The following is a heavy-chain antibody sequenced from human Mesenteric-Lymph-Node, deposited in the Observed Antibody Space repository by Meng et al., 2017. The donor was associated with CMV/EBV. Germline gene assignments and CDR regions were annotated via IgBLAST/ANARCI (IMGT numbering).Heavy chain of an antibody. CDR1: GFTVSRNY. V-gene: IGHV3-66*01. CDR3: ARERPSPYSSSELDYYYGMDV. CDR2: IYSGGST. Sequence: GGSLRLSCAASGFTVSRNYMNWVRQAPGKGLEWVSVIYSGGSTYYADSVKGRFTISRDNSKNTLYLQMNSLRAEDTAVYYCARERPSPYSSSELDYYYGMDVWGQGTTVTVSS. J-gene: IGHJ6*02. D-gene: IGHD6-6*01.